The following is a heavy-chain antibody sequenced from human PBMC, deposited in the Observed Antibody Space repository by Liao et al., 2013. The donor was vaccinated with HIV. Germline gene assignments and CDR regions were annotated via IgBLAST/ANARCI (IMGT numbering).Heavy chain of an antibody. CDR3: ARVSLALPGRPNDY. V-gene: IGHV4-34*02. D-gene: IGHD2-8*02. Sequence: QVYLQQWGAGLLKPSETLSLTCEVYGEFFSGFYWSWIRQPPGKGLEWIGEINHRGGTTYNPSLKSRVTISVDTSKNQFSLRLTSVTAADTAVYYCARVSLALPGRPNDYWGQGTLVTVSS. CDR1: GEFFSGFY. J-gene: IGHJ4*02. CDR2: INHRGGT.